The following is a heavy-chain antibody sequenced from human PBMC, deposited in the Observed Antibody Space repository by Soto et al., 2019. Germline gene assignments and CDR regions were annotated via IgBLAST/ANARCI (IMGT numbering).Heavy chain of an antibody. CDR3: AKVGTEVDY. CDR1: GFTFSSYA. CDR2: ISGSGGST. J-gene: IGHJ4*02. D-gene: IGHD2-8*02. V-gene: IGHV3-23*01. Sequence: HPGGSLRLSCAASGFTFSSYAMSWVRQAPGKGLEWVSAISGSGGSTYYADSVKGRFSISRDNSKNTLYLQMNSLRAEDTALYYCAKVGTEVDYWGQGALVTVSS.